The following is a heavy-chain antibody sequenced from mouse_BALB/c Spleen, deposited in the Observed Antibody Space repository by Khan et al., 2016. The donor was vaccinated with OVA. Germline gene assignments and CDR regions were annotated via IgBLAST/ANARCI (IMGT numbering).Heavy chain of an antibody. CDR1: GFTFSNYW. CDR3: TRGYDWYFDV. J-gene: IGHJ1*01. CDR2: IRLKSSIYAT. Sequence: EVKLEVSGGGLVQPGGSMKLSCVASGFTFSNYWMNWVRQSPEKGLERVAEIRLKSSIYATHYAESVKGRFTISRDDSKSSVYLQLNNLRAEDTGIYSCTRGYDWYFDVWGAGTTVTVSS. V-gene: IGHV6-6*02. D-gene: IGHD2-2*01.